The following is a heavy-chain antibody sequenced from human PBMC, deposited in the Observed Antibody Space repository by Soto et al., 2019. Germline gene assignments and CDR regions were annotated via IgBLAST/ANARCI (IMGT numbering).Heavy chain of an antibody. CDR3: ARATPAPSGWYQELDI. Sequence: ASVKVSCKASGYTFTGYYMHWVRQAPGQGLEWMGWIKPNSGGTNYDQKFQGWVTMTRDTAISTAYMELSRLRSDETAVYYCARATPAPSGWYQELDIWGQGTMVTVSS. CDR1: GYTFTGYY. CDR2: IKPNSGGT. V-gene: IGHV1-2*04. D-gene: IGHD6-19*01. J-gene: IGHJ3*02.